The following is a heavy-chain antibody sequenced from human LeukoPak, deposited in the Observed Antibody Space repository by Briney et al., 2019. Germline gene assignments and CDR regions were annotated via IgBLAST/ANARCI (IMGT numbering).Heavy chain of an antibody. CDR3: ARGYSGYDPFDY. V-gene: IGHV4-39*07. CDR1: GGSISSGYDY. J-gene: IGHJ4*02. Sequence: PSETLSLTCTVSGGSISSGYDYWSWIRQPPGKGLEWIGEINHSGSTNYNPSLKSRVTISVDTSKNQFSLKLSSVTAADTAVYYCARGYSGYDPFDYWGQGTLVTVSS. CDR2: INHSGST. D-gene: IGHD5-12*01.